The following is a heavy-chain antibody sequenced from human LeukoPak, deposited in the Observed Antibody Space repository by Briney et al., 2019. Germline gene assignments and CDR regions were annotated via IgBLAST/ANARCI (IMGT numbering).Heavy chain of an antibody. V-gene: IGHV3-64D*09. CDR1: GFTFSSYA. CDR3: VKDLYSSSWTTGVPFDY. Sequence: QPGGSLILSCSASGFTFSSYAMHWVRQAPGKGLEYVSAISSNGGSTYYADSVKGRFTISRDNSKNTLYLQMSSLRAEDTAVYYCVKDLYSSSWTTGVPFDYWGQGTLVTVSS. D-gene: IGHD6-13*01. J-gene: IGHJ4*02. CDR2: ISSNGGST.